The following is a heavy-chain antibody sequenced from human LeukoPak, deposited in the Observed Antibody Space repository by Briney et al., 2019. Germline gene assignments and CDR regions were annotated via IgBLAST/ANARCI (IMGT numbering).Heavy chain of an antibody. CDR3: AREPPRGRGSYYFDY. V-gene: IGHV1-2*02. J-gene: IGHJ4*02. CDR2: INPNSGAT. D-gene: IGHD3-10*01. Sequence: ASVKVSCKASGYRFTSYYMHWVRQAPGQGLEWMGWINPNSGATNYAQKFQGRVTVTRDTSINTAYMELSRLRSDDTAVYYCAREPPRGRGSYYFDYWGQGTLVTVSS. CDR1: GYRFTSYY.